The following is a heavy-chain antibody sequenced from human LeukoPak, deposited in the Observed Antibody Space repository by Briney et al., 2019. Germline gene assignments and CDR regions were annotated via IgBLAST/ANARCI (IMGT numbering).Heavy chain of an antibody. V-gene: IGHV3-23*01. D-gene: IGHD2-2*01. J-gene: IGHJ4*02. CDR3: AKDESGGIVVVLDY. Sequence: GGSLRLSCAASGFTFSSYAMSWVRQAPGKGLEWVSAISGSGGSTYYADSVKGRFTISRDNSKNTLYLQMNSLRAEDTAVYYCAKDESGGIVVVLDYCGQGSLVTVSA. CDR2: ISGSGGST. CDR1: GFTFSSYA.